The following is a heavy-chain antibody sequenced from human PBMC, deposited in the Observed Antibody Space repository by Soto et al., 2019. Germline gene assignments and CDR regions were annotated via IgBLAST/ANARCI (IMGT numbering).Heavy chain of an antibody. CDR1: GFTFSSYA. D-gene: IGHD3-22*01. V-gene: IGHV3-30-3*01. CDR2: ISYDGSNK. J-gene: IGHJ4*02. CDR3: ARDPHYDSSGYRGSYYFDY. Sequence: GGSLRLSXAASGFTFSSYAMHWVRQAPGKGLEWVAVISYDGSNKYYADSVKGRFTISRDNSKNTLYLQMNSLRAEDTAVYYCARDPHYDSSGYRGSYYFDYWGQGTLVTVSS.